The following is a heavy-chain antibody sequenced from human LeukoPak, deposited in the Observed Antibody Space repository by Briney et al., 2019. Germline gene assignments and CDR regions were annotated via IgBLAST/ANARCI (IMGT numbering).Heavy chain of an antibody. J-gene: IGHJ5*02. CDR3: AGLRGYSYGSIRGGWFDP. V-gene: IGHV4-59*08. CDR2: IYYSGST. CDR1: GGSISSYY. Sequence: SETLSLTCTVSGGSISSYYWSWIRQPPGKGLEWMGYIYYSGSTNYNPSLKSRVTISVDTSKNQFSLKLSSVTAADTAVYYCAGLRGYSYGSIRGGWFDPWGQGTLVTVSS. D-gene: IGHD5-18*01.